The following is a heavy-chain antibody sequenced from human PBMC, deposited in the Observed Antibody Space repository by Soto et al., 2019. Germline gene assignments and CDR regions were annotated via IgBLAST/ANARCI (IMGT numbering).Heavy chain of an antibody. Sequence: EVQLVESGGGLVQPGESLRLSCAASGFTFSNYWMNWVRQAPGKGLEWVANIRQDGSKKYYVDSVKGRFTISRDNARNLLYLQMNSLRVEYTGLYYCARDKRDSKYSGSDFWAKGTLATVSS. D-gene: IGHD3-22*01. V-gene: IGHV3-7*01. CDR2: IRQDGSKK. J-gene: IGHJ4*02. CDR3: ARDKRDSKYSGSDF. CDR1: GFTFSNYW.